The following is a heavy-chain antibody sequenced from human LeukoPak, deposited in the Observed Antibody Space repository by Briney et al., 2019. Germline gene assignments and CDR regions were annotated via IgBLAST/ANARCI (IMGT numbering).Heavy chain of an antibody. CDR1: GFTFSSYS. CDR3: AREGYGDYHFDY. D-gene: IGHD4-17*01. Sequence: GGSLRLSCAASGFTFSSYSMNWVRQAPGKGLEWVSSISGTSSYIYYADSLKGRFTISRDNAKNSLYLQMNSPRAEDTAVYYCAREGYGDYHFDYWGQGSLVTVSS. CDR2: ISGTSSYI. J-gene: IGHJ4*02. V-gene: IGHV3-21*01.